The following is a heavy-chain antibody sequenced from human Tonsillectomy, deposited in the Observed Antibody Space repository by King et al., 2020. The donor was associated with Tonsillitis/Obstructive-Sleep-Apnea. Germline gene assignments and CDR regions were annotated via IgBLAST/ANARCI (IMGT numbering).Heavy chain of an antibody. D-gene: IGHD3-10*01. Sequence: VQLVESGGGLVQPGGSLRLSCAASGFTFSSHWMSWVRQAPGKGLEWVANIKQDGGEKYYVDSVKGRFTISRDNTKNSLYLQMNSLRAEDTAVYYCARYCFSSGRSSFGDWGQGTLVTVSS. CDR3: ARYCFSSGRSSFGD. V-gene: IGHV3-7*04. J-gene: IGHJ4*02. CDR2: IKQDGGEK. CDR1: GFTFSSHW.